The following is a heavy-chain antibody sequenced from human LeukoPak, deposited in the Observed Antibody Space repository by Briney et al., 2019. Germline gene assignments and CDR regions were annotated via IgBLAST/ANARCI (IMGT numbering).Heavy chain of an antibody. CDR3: AKGSSGYFFDL. Sequence: GGSLRLSCAASGFIFNNYGLVWVRQAPGKGRKWVSAISNDGGGTTYADFVKGRFSVSRDNSKNTLFLQMNSLRAEDTALYYCAKGSSGYFFDLWGQGTLVTVSS. D-gene: IGHD3-22*01. V-gene: IGHV3-23*01. CDR1: GFIFNNYG. CDR2: ISNDGGGT. J-gene: IGHJ4*02.